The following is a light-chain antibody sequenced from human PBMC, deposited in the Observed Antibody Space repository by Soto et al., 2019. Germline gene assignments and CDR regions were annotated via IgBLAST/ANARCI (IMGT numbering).Light chain of an antibody. Sequence: LSMSPGTLSLSPLESATLSCRASQNLXSYFLVWHQQQPRQAPGLPTYDASSSATGGPDRFSGSGSGTDVTLTISRVEPEDCFGYYCTQYGKTPRTFGGGTKVDI. CDR1: QNLXSYF. CDR2: DAS. J-gene: IGKJ4*01. CDR3: TQYGKTPRT. V-gene: IGKV3-20*01.